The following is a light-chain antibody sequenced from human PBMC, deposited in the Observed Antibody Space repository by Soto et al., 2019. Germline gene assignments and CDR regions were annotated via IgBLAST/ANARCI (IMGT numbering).Light chain of an antibody. CDR1: QSVSNDF. Sequence: EIVLTQSPGTLSLSPGERATLSCRASQSVSNDFLAWYQQKPGQAPRLLIYGASTRATDVPDRFSGSGSGADFTLSIRRLEPEDFAVYYCQQYGSSPPRTFGQGTTVDIK. J-gene: IGKJ1*01. CDR2: GAS. CDR3: QQYGSSPPRT. V-gene: IGKV3-20*01.